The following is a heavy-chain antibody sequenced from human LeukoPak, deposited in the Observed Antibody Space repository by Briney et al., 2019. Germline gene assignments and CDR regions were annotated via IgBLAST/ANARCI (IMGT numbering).Heavy chain of an antibody. D-gene: IGHD6-19*01. CDR1: GFTFTTYW. V-gene: IGHV3-74*01. J-gene: IGHJ6*02. Sequence: PGGSLRLSCAASGFTFTTYWMHWVRQAPGKGLVWVSHINSDGSITSYADSVKGRFTISRDNAKNSLYLQMNSLRAEDTALYHCARGGLSSGWYSPHGMDVWGQGTTVTVSS. CDR2: INSDGSIT. CDR3: ARGGLSSGWYSPHGMDV.